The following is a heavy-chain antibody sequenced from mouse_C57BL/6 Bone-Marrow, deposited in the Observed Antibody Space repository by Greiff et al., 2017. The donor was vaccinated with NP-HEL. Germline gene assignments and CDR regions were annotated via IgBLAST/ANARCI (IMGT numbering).Heavy chain of an antibody. V-gene: IGHV5-17*01. D-gene: IGHD1-1*01. CDR2: ISSGSSTI. Sequence: EVKLVESGGGLVKPGGSLKLSCAASGFTFSDYGMHWVRQAPEKGLEWVAYISSGSSTIYYADKVKGRFTISRDNAKNTLFLQMTSLRSEDTAMYYCARRDYYGSSSAWFAYWGQGTLVTVSA. CDR1: GFTFSDYG. J-gene: IGHJ3*01. CDR3: ARRDYYGSSSAWFAY.